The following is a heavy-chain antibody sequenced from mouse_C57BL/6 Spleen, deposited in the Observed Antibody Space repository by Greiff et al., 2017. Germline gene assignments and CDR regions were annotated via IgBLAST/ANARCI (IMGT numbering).Heavy chain of an antibody. J-gene: IGHJ4*01. CDR1: GYAFTNYL. CDR2: INPGSGGT. CDR3: ARSGLLYGYAMDY. D-gene: IGHD2-12*01. V-gene: IGHV1-54*01. Sequence: QVQLQQSGAELVRPGTSVKVSCKASGYAFTNYLIEWVKQRPGQGLEWIGVINPGSGGTNYNEKFKGKATLTADKSSSTAYMQLSSLTSEDSAVYFCARSGLLYGYAMDYWGQGTSVTVSS.